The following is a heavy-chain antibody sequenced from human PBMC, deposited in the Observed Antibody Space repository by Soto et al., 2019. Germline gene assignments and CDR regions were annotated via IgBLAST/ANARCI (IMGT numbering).Heavy chain of an antibody. V-gene: IGHV4-34*02. D-gene: IGHD3-3*01. CDR3: ARGGTYSDFWGGDY. CDR1: GASFSGHY. CDR2: INHSGRT. J-gene: IGHJ4*02. Sequence: QVQLQQWGAGLLKPSETLSLTCAGYGASFSGHYSTWIRQPPEKGLEWIGEINHSGRTNYNPSLKSRVSISVDTSKNQLSLKLTSVTAADTAVYYCARGGTYSDFWGGDYWSQGTLVTVSS.